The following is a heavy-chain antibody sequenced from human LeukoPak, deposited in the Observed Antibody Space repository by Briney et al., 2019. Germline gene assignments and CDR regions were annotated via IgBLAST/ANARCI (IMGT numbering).Heavy chain of an antibody. Sequence: GGSLRLSCAASGFTFSSYSMNWVRQAPGKGLEWVSSISSSSSYIYYADSVKGRFTISRDNAKNSLYLQMNSLRAEDTAVYYCASGCCSGGSCYEEHYWGQGTLVTVSS. CDR2: ISSSSSYI. CDR1: GFTFSSYS. V-gene: IGHV3-21*01. D-gene: IGHD2-15*01. CDR3: ASGCCSGGSCYEEHY. J-gene: IGHJ4*02.